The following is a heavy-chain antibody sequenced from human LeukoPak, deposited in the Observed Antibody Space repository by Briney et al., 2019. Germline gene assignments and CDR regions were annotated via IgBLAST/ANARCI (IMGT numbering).Heavy chain of an antibody. CDR2: IEPSGSET. CDR1: GFTFSSYW. J-gene: IGHJ4*02. Sequence: GGSLRLSCAASGFTFSSYWMTWVRQAPGEGLEWVANIEPSGSETYYVDPVKGRFTISRDNSKDTLYLQMNSLRDEDTAVYYCAKRPSDYGDYVSYFDYWGQGTLVTVSS. V-gene: IGHV3-7*01. CDR3: AKRPSDYGDYVSYFDY. D-gene: IGHD4-17*01.